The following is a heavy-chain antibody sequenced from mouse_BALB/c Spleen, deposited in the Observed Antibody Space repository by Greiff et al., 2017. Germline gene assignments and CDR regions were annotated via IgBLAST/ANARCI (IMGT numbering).Heavy chain of an antibody. D-gene: IGHD3-1*01. Sequence: VQLQQSGAELVKPGASVKLSCTASGFNIKDTYMHWVKQRPEQGLEWIGRIDPANGNTKYDPKFQGKATITADTSSNTAYLQLSSLTSEDTAVYYCARSGCLYAMDYWGQGTSVTVAS. CDR2: IDPANGNT. J-gene: IGHJ4*01. CDR3: ARSGCLYAMDY. CDR1: GFNIKDTY. V-gene: IGHV14-3*02.